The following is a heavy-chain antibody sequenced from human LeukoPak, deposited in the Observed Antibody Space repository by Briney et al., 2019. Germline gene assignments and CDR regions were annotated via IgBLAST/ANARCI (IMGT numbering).Heavy chain of an antibody. Sequence: ASVKVSCKVSGHTFSELPTYWVRQAPGKGLEWMGGFDPENDERLYAHQFRGRLTTTEDPSTDTAYMELSGLRSEDTAVYYCATELTSIVPDYWGQGTLVTVSS. CDR3: ATELTSIVPDY. D-gene: IGHD2-21*01. V-gene: IGHV1-24*01. J-gene: IGHJ4*02. CDR1: GHTFSELP. CDR2: FDPENDER.